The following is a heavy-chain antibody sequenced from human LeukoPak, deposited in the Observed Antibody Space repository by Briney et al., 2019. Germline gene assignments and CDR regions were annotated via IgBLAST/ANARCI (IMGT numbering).Heavy chain of an antibody. CDR2: IYSSGST. CDR3: AREGLNMVRGVIPKEAWGWFDP. D-gene: IGHD3-10*01. Sequence: SETLSLTCAVYGGSFSGYYWNWIRQPAGKGLEWIGRIYSSGSTNYNPSLKSRVTISVDTSKNQFSLKLSSVTAADTAVYYCAREGLNMVRGVIPKEAWGWFDPWGQGTLVTVSS. V-gene: IGHV4-4*07. J-gene: IGHJ5*02. CDR1: GGSFSGYY.